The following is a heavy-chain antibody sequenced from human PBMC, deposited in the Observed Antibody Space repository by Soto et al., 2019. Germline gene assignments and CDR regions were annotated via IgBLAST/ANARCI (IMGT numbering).Heavy chain of an antibody. V-gene: IGHV3-48*02. CDR1: GFTFSSYS. Sequence: EVQLVESGGGLVQPGGSLRLSCAASGFTFSSYSINWVRQAPGKGLEWFSYITSDSSTISYADSLKGRFTVSRDNAKNSLYLQKNSLRDEDTAVYYCARVGRGVYGMDVWGQGTSVTVSS. CDR2: ITSDSSTI. J-gene: IGHJ6*02. CDR3: ARVGRGVYGMDV. D-gene: IGHD2-8*01.